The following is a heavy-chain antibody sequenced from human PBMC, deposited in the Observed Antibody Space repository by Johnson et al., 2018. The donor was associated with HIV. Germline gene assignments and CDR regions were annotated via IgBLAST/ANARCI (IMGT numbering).Heavy chain of an antibody. V-gene: IGHV3-11*01. D-gene: IGHD2-8*01. Sequence: QVQLVESGGGLVKPGGSLRLSCAASGFTFSDYYMSWIRQAPGKGLEWVSYISSSGSTIYYADSVKGRFTLSRDTTKNSLYLQMNTLRAENTAVYYCARGKYCTNGVCDTKGAFEIWCQGTMVTVSS. J-gene: IGHJ3*02. CDR1: GFTFSDYY. CDR3: ARGKYCTNGVCDTKGAFEI. CDR2: ISSSGSTI.